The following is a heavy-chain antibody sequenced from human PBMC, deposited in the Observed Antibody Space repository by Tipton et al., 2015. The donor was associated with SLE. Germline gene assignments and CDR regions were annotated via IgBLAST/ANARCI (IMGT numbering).Heavy chain of an antibody. CDR1: GGSISSYY. D-gene: IGHD3-3*01. Sequence: LRLSCTVSGGSISSYYWSWIRQSPGKGLEWIGYIYYSGSTNYNPSLKSRVTISVDTSKNQFSLKLSSVTAANTAVYYCARGVLEWLGYFDYWGQGTLVTVSS. J-gene: IGHJ4*02. CDR2: IYYSGST. V-gene: IGHV4-59*01. CDR3: ARGVLEWLGYFDY.